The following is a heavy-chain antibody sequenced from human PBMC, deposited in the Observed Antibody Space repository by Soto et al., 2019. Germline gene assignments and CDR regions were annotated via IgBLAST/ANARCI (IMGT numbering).Heavy chain of an antibody. CDR1: GYSFTRYY. CDR3: ARGGQWDFLSDY. V-gene: IGHV1-18*01. Sequence: QVQLVQSGAEVKKPGASVKVSCKASGYSFTRYYINWVRQAPGQGLEWMGWISAYNGNTHYEEKLQGRVTLTTDKSTSTAYMELRSLRSDDTAVYFCARGGQWDFLSDYWGQGTLVTVSS. CDR2: ISAYNGNT. D-gene: IGHD1-26*01. J-gene: IGHJ4*02.